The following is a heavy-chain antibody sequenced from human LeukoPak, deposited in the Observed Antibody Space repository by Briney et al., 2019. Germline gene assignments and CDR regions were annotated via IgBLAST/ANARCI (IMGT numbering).Heavy chain of an antibody. Sequence: APVKVSCKASGYTFTSYGISWVRQAPGQGLEWMGWISAYNGNTNYAQKLQGRVTMTTDTSTSTAYVELRSLRSDDTAVYYCARENSGYDYDAFDIWGQGTMVTVSS. D-gene: IGHD5-12*01. J-gene: IGHJ3*02. CDR2: ISAYNGNT. V-gene: IGHV1-18*01. CDR3: ARENSGYDYDAFDI. CDR1: GYTFTSYG.